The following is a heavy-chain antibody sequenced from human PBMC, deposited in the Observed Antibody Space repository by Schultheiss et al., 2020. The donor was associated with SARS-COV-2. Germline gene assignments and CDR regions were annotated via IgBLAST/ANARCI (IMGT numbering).Heavy chain of an antibody. V-gene: IGHV3-23*01. CDR1: GFIFSNYV. Sequence: GGSLRLSCAASGFIFSNYVLSWVRQAPGKGLEWVSGISGSGDNTYYADSVKGRFTISRDNSKNTIYLQMNSLRADDTAVYYCAKVGYSHGRDWGQGTLVTVSS. D-gene: IGHD5-12*01. CDR2: ISGSGDNT. J-gene: IGHJ4*02. CDR3: AKVGYSHGRD.